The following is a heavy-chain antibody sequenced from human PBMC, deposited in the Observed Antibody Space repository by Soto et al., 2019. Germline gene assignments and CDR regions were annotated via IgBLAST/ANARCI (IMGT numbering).Heavy chain of an antibody. J-gene: IGHJ4*02. D-gene: IGHD3-10*01. CDR1: GESISRDNYY. CDR2: ITYSGST. V-gene: IGHV4-39*01. Sequence: PSETLSLTCIVSGESISRDNYYWGWIRQPPGKGLEWIGSITYSGSTYYNPSLKSRVTMAVDTSKNQFSLNLPSVTAADTAVYYCARPGSTTGWFYFDDWGPGILVPVSS. CDR3: ARPGSTTGWFYFDD.